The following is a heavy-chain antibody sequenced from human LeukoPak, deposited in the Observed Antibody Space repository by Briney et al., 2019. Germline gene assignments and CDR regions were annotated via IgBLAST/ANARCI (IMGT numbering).Heavy chain of an antibody. CDR3: AREALQGVIVHFDY. D-gene: IGHD3-16*02. CDR1: GYTFTSYG. Sequence: ASVKVSCKASGYTFTSYGINWVRQPPSQGLERMGWINAYNGNTNYAQKLQDRVTMTTDTSTSTAYMELRSLRSDDTAVYYCAREALQGVIVHFDYWGQGTLVTVSS. V-gene: IGHV1-18*01. J-gene: IGHJ4*02. CDR2: INAYNGNT.